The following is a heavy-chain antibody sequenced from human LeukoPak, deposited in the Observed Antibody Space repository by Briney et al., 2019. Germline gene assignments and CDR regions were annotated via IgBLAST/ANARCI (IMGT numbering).Heavy chain of an antibody. D-gene: IGHD6-19*01. CDR1: GYRFTNYW. Sequence: GESLKISCEASGYRFTNYWIGWVRQMPGKGLEWMGIIYPGDSDTRYSPSFQGQVTISADKSITTAYLQWSSLKASDTAMYYCARHVVPYSSGLTGFDYWGQGTLVTVSS. CDR3: ARHVVPYSSGLTGFDY. V-gene: IGHV5-51*01. CDR2: IYPGDSDT. J-gene: IGHJ4*02.